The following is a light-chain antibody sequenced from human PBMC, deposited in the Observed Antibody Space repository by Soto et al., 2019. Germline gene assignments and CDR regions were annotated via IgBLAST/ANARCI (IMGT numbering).Light chain of an antibody. J-gene: IGKJ4*01. CDR2: AAS. CDR1: QDIRND. Sequence: DIQMTQSPSSLSASVGDRVTITCRASQDIRNDLGWYQQKPGKAPKVLIYAASSLQSGVPSRFSGIGSGTDFTLSISSLQPEDFATYYCQQSYSGPLTFGGGTKVDIK. CDR3: QQSYSGPLT. V-gene: IGKV1-39*01.